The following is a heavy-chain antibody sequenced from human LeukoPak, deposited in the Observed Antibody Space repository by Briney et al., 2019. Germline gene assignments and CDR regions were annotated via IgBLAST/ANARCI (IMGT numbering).Heavy chain of an antibody. V-gene: IGHV4-59*08. CDR3: ARIGIAVAGTGWFDP. D-gene: IGHD6-19*01. J-gene: IGHJ5*02. CDR2: IYHSGST. Sequence: SETLSLTCTVSGGSISSYYWSWIRQPPGKGLEWIGSIYHSGSTYYNPSLKSRVTISVDTSKNQFSLKLSSVTAADTAVYYCARIGIAVAGTGWFDPWGQGTLVTVSS. CDR1: GGSISSYY.